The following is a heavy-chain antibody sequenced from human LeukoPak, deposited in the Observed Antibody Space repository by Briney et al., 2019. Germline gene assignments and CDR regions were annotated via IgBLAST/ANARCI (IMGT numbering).Heavy chain of an antibody. CDR1: GYTFTSYY. D-gene: IGHD2-2*01. Sequence: GASVTVSCKASGYTFTSYYMHWVRQAPGQGLEWMGIINPSGGSTSYAQKFQGRVTMTRDTSTSTVYMELSSLRSEDTAVYYCAYCSSTSCPFQHWGQGTLVTVSS. CDR3: AYCSSTSCPFQH. V-gene: IGHV1-46*01. J-gene: IGHJ1*01. CDR2: INPSGGST.